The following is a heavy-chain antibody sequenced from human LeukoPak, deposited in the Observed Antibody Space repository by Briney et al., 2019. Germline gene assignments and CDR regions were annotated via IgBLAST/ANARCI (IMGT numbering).Heavy chain of an antibody. CDR3: TTWDGVD. CDR1: GLTFSNAW. D-gene: IGHD1-26*01. Sequence: GGSLRLSCAASGLTFSNAWRTWVRQAPGKGLEWVGHVKSETDGGTTDCAAPVKGRFTISRDDSKNTLYLQMNSLKTEDTAVYYCTTWDGVDWGQGTMVTVSS. CDR2: VKSETDGGTT. J-gene: IGHJ3*01. V-gene: IGHV3-15*01.